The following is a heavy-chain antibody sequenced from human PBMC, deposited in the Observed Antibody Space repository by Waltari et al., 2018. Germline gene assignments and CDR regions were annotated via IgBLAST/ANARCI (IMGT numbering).Heavy chain of an antibody. D-gene: IGHD3-22*01. CDR1: GGSISSHY. Sequence: QVQLQESGPGLVKPSETQSLTCTVSGGSISSHYWSWIRQPPGKGLEWIGYIYYSGSTNYNPSLKSRVTISVDTSKNQFSLKLSSVTAADTAVYYCARVSGHGKRLYYFDYWGQGTLVTVSS. CDR3: ARVSGHGKRLYYFDY. V-gene: IGHV4-59*11. J-gene: IGHJ4*02. CDR2: IYYSGST.